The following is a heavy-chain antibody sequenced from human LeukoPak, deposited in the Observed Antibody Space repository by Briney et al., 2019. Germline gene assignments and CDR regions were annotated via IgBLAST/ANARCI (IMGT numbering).Heavy chain of an antibody. D-gene: IGHD4-23*01. CDR1: GGSFSGYY. Sequence: SETLSLTCAVYGGSFSGYYWSWIRQPPGEGLEWIGEINHSGSTNYNPSLKSRVTISVDTSKNQFSLKLSSVTAADTAVYYCARAGTVVPFDYWGQGTLVTVSS. J-gene: IGHJ4*02. CDR3: ARAGTVVPFDY. V-gene: IGHV4-34*01. CDR2: INHSGST.